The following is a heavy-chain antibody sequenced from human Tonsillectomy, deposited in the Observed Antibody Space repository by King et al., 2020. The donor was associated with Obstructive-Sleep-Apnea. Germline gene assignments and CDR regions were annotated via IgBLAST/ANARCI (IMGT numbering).Heavy chain of an antibody. CDR2: IYYSGST. V-gene: IGHV4-59*01. J-gene: IGHJ4*02. CDR3: ARGGSTPPFDY. CDR1: GGSISSYY. D-gene: IGHD3-16*01. Sequence: VQLQESGPGLVKPSETLSLTCTVSGGSISSYYWSWIRQPPGKGLEWIGYIYYSGSTNYNPSLKSRVTISVDTPKNQFSLRLSSVTAADTAVFYCARGGSTPPFDYWGQGPLVTVSS.